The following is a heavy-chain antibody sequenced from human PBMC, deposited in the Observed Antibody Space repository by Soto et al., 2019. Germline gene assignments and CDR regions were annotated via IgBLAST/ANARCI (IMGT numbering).Heavy chain of an antibody. Sequence: GASVKVSCKASGCTFTSYAMHWVRQAPGQRLEWMGWINAGNGNTKYSQKFQGRVTITRDTSASTAYMELSSLRSEDTAVYYCARSRGFRGWFDPWGQGTLVTVSS. J-gene: IGHJ5*02. V-gene: IGHV1-3*01. D-gene: IGHD3-10*01. CDR3: ARSRGFRGWFDP. CDR2: INAGNGNT. CDR1: GCTFTSYA.